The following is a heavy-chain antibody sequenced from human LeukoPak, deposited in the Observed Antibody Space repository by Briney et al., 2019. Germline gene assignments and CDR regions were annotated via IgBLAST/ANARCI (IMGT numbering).Heavy chain of an antibody. CDR3: ARLHSSRAEEFDP. Sequence: SSETLSLTCTVSGGSISGYYWSWIRQPPGKGLEWIGYIYYSGSTNYNPSLRSRVTISVDTSKNQFSLMLTSVTATDTAVYYCARLHSSRAEEFDPWGQGTLVTVSS. J-gene: IGHJ5*02. CDR2: IYYSGST. V-gene: IGHV4-59*01. CDR1: GGSISGYY.